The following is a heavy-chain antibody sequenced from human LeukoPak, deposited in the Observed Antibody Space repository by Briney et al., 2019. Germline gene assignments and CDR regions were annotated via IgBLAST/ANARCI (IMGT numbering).Heavy chain of an antibody. J-gene: IGHJ4*02. CDR3: TKGRGI. D-gene: IGHD3-10*01. CDR1: GGSFSGYY. CDR2: TYHSGST. Sequence: SETLSLTCAVYGGSFSGYYWSWIRQSPGKGLEWIGETYHSGSTNYNPSLKSRVTISVDTSKNQFSLKLTSVTAADTAVYYCTKGRGIWGQGTLVTVSS. V-gene: IGHV4-34*01.